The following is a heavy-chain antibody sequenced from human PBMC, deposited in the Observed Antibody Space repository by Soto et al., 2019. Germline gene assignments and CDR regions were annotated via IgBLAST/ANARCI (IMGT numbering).Heavy chain of an antibody. Sequence: ASVKVSCKASGYTFTSYGISWVRQAPGQGLEWMGWISAYNGNTNCAQKLQGRVTMTTDTSTSTAYMELRSLRSDDTAVYYCARSASGIAAAGPDYYYGMDVWGQGTTVTVSS. J-gene: IGHJ6*02. CDR3: ARSASGIAAAGPDYYYGMDV. D-gene: IGHD6-13*01. CDR2: ISAYNGNT. V-gene: IGHV1-18*01. CDR1: GYTFTSYG.